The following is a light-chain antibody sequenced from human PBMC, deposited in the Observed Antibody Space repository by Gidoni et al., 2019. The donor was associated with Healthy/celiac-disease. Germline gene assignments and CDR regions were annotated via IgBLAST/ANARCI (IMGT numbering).Light chain of an antibody. CDR1: QSISSY. CDR2: AAS. V-gene: IGKV1-39*01. Sequence: DLQMTQSPSSLSASVGDRVTITCRASQSISSYLNWYQQKPGKAPKLLIYAASSLQSGVPSRFSGSGSGTDFTLTISSLQPEDFATYYCQQRYSTPQTFGQGTKLESK. J-gene: IGKJ2*01. CDR3: QQRYSTPQT.